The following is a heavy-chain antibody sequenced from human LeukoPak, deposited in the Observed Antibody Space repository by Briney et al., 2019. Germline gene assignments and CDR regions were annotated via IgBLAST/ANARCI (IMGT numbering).Heavy chain of an antibody. V-gene: IGHV4-59*13. CDR1: GGSITNYY. J-gene: IGHJ4*02. CDR2: FYYSGST. CDR3: ATGSSYPPGEPDY. Sequence: SETLSLTCTVSGGSITNYYWSWVRRSPGKGLEWIGYFYYSGSTIYNPSLKRRVTISVDTSKNQFSLKLRSVTAADTAVYYCATGSSYPPGEPDYWGQGTLVTVSS. D-gene: IGHD3-16*02.